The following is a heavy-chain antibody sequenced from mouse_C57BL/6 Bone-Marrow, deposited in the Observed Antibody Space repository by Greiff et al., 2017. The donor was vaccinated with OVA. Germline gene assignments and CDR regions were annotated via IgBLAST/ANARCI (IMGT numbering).Heavy chain of an antibody. J-gene: IGHJ2*01. CDR3: ARFSAGGFSCVY. CDR2: IRNRANGYTT. V-gene: IGHV7-3*01. Sequence: EVQLMESGGGLVQPGGSLSLSCAASGFTFTDYYMSWVRQPPGKALEWLGFIRNRANGYTTEYSASVKGRFTISRENSQSILYLQMNALSAEDSATYYCARFSAGGFSCVYWGQGTTLTGSS. CDR1: GFTFTDYY.